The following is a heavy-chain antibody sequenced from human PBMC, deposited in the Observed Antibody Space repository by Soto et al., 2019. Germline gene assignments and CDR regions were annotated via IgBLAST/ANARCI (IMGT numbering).Heavy chain of an antibody. CDR1: GGTFSSYT. V-gene: IGHV1-69*04. D-gene: IGHD3-9*01. CDR3: ARDYVLRYFGSPYYGMDV. Sequence: GASVKVSCKASGGTFSSYTISWVRPAPGQGLEWMGRIIPILGIANYAQKFQGRVTITADKSTSTAYMELSSLRSEDTAVYYCARDYVLRYFGSPYYGMDVWGQGTTVTVSS. J-gene: IGHJ6*02. CDR2: IIPILGIA.